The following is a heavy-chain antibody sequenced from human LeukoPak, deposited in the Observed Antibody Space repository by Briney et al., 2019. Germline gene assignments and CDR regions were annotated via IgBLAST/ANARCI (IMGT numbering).Heavy chain of an antibody. Sequence: GGSLRLSCAASEFIFSTYYMSWVRQAPGKGLEWVANINQDGSEKYYVDSVKGRITIFRDNGKNSLYLQMNSLRAEDTAVYYCARPMEGYSGSGSWYFDYWGQGALVTVSS. CDR1: EFIFSTYY. J-gene: IGHJ4*02. D-gene: IGHD3-10*01. CDR2: INQDGSEK. V-gene: IGHV3-7*01. CDR3: ARPMEGYSGSGSWYFDY.